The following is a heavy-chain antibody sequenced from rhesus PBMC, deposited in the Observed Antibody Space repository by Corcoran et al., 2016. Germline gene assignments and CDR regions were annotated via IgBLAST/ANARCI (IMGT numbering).Heavy chain of an antibody. J-gene: IGHJ4*01. CDR1: GGSISSNY. CDR2: ISGSGGRT. Sequence: QLQLQESGPGLVKPSETLSLTCAVSGGSISSNYWRWIRQPPGKGLGRIGRISGSGGRTDYKPPHKRRVTMSTDTSKKQVSLKVSSVTAADTDVYYCARVYWSGIYCSIFDYWGQGVLVTVSS. V-gene: IGHV4-173*01. CDR3: ARVYWSGIYCSIFDY. D-gene: IGHD2-27*01.